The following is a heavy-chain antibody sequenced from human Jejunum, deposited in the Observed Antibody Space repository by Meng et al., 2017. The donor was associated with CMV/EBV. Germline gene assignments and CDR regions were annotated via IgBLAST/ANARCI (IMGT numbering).Heavy chain of an antibody. J-gene: IGHJ4*02. Sequence: CTVSGYSIRNGNYWGWIRQPPGKGLEWIGSIYRSGSTYYNPSLKSRVTISVDTSKNQFSLNLSSVTAADTAMYSCARDATTRFDYWGQGTPVTVSS. D-gene: IGHD4-11*01. CDR2: IYRSGST. CDR1: GYSIRNGNY. V-gene: IGHV4-38-2*02. CDR3: ARDATTRFDY.